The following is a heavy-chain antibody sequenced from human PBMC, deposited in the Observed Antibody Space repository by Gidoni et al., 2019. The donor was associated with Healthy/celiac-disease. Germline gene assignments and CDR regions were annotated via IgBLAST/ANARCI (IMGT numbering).Heavy chain of an antibody. CDR3: ARPTHIPYSSSSTVYYYYGMDV. D-gene: IGHD6-6*01. Sequence: QVQLVQSGAEVKKPGSSVKVSCKASGGTFSSYAISWVRQDPGQGLEWMGRIIPILGIANYAQKFQGRVTITADKSTSTAYMELSSLRSEDTAVYYGARPTHIPYSSSSTVYYYYGMDVWGQGTTVTVSS. CDR1: GGTFSSYA. CDR2: IIPILGIA. V-gene: IGHV1-69*04. J-gene: IGHJ6*02.